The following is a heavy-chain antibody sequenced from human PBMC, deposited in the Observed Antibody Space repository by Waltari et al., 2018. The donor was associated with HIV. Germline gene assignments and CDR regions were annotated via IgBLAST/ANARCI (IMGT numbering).Heavy chain of an antibody. J-gene: IGHJ4*02. Sequence: EVQLVESGGGLVQPGGSLRLSCAASGFTFSSSWMSWVRPAPRKGLEWVPNIKQDGSEIYYVDSVNGGFTISRDNAKNSLYLQMNSRRAEDTAVYFCARRGGRSSPLGYWGQGTLVTVSS. D-gene: IGHD6-13*01. V-gene: IGHV3-7*01. CDR2: IKQDGSEI. CDR3: ARRGGRSSPLGY. CDR1: GFTFSSSW.